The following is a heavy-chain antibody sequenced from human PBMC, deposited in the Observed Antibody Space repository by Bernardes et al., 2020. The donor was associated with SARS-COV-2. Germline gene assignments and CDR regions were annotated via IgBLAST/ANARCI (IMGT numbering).Heavy chain of an antibody. CDR2: INPNSGGT. CDR3: ALPPTNYDRYGMDV. D-gene: IGHD3-22*01. CDR1: GYTFTGYY. J-gene: IGHJ6*02. V-gene: IGHV1-2*02. Sequence: ASVKVSCQASGYTFTGYYIHWVRQAPGQGLEWMGWINPNSGGTNYAQKFQGRVTMTRDTSISTAYMELSRLRSDDTAVYYCALPPTNYDRYGMDVWGQGTTVTV.